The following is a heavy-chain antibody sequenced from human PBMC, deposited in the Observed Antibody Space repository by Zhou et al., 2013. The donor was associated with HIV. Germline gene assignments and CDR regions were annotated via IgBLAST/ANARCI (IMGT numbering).Heavy chain of an antibody. J-gene: IGHJ6*02. V-gene: IGHV1-46*01. D-gene: IGHD6-13*01. CDR2: INPIGGST. Sequence: QVQLVQSGAEVKKPGASAKVSCKASGYTFTNYYMHWVRQAPGQGLEWMGTINPIGGSTSYAQKFQGRVIMTRDTSTSTVYMELSSLRSEDTAVYYCASPLAIAGSGPSGMDVWDQGP. CDR1: GYTFTNYY. CDR3: ASPLAIAGSGPSGMDV.